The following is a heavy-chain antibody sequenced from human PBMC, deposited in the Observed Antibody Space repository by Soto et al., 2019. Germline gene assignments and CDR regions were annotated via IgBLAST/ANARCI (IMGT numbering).Heavy chain of an antibody. CDR3: ARERGTYSSNYYGMDV. D-gene: IGHD6-13*01. J-gene: IGHJ6*02. V-gene: IGHV4-59*01. Sequence: QVQLQESGPGLVKPSETLSLTCTVSGGSISSYYWSWIRQPPGKGLEWIGYFYYSGSTNYNPSLKSRVTVLVDTSKNQFSLKLSSLTAADTAVYYCARERGTYSSNYYGMDVWGQGTTVTVSS. CDR1: GGSISSYY. CDR2: FYYSGST.